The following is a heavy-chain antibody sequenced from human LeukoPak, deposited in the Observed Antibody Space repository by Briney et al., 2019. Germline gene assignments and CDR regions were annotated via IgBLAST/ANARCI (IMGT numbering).Heavy chain of an antibody. CDR1: GFTFTNYA. CDR2: ISHSGTYT. V-gene: IGHV3-23*01. CDR3: AKDDMWELAYYFDY. Sequence: GGSLRLSCAASGFTFTNYAMTWVRLAPGKGLEWVSAISHSGTYTYYADSVKGRFTISRDNSKNTLYLQMNSLRAEDTAVYYCAKDDMWELAYYFDYWGQGTLVTVSS. D-gene: IGHD1-26*01. J-gene: IGHJ4*02.